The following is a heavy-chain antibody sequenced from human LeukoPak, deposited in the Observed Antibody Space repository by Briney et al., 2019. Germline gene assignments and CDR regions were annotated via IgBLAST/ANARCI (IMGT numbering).Heavy chain of an antibody. D-gene: IGHD3-16*01. CDR2: ISYDGST. J-gene: IGHJ5*02. Sequence: PSETLSLTCAVSGYSITRGFSWGWIRQPPGKGLEWIAAISYDGSTDYKSTLQSRLTISRDTSKNEFSLRLTPVTATDTAVYYCVREGAVPGIDPWGQGTLVTVSS. V-gene: IGHV4-38-2*02. CDR3: VREGAVPGIDP. CDR1: GYSITRGFS.